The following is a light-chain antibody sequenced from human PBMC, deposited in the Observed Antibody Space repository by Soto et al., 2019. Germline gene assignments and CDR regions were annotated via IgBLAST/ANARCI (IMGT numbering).Light chain of an antibody. CDR1: QSVTSNY. V-gene: IGKV3-20*01. CDR2: GAS. J-gene: IGKJ1*01. CDR3: QQYAYSPPT. Sequence: IVLTQSPGTLSLSPGERATLSCRASQSVTSNYLAWYQQEPGQAPRLLIYGASSRATGTPDRFSGGGSGTDFTLTISRLEPEDFAVYYCQQYAYSPPTFSLGTKVDIK.